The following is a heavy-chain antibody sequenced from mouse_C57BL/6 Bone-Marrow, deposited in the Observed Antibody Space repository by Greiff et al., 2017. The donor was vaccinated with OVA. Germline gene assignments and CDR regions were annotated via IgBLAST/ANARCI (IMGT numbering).Heavy chain of an antibody. V-gene: IGHV1-80*01. Sequence: VQGVESGAELVKPWASVTISCKASGYAFSSYWLNWVKQRPGKGLEWIGQIYPGDGDTNYNGKFTGKATLTADKSSSTAYMQLSRLTAEDSAVYFCARSGGLYCVAYWGQGTLVTVSA. J-gene: IGHJ3*01. CDR3: ARSGGLYCVAY. CDR1: GYAFSSYW. CDR2: IYPGDGDT. D-gene: IGHD3-1*01.